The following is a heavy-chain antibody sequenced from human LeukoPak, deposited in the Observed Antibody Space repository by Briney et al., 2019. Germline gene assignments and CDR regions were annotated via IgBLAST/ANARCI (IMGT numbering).Heavy chain of an antibody. D-gene: IGHD2-15*01. Sequence: GGSLRLSCVASGFTFSIYTMTWFRQAPGKGLEWVSSISGSGDTTYSADSVRGRFTLSRDNSRNTLFLQTDSLRVDDTAVYYCAKAKGGLWGQGTLVTVSS. CDR1: GFTFSIYT. CDR2: ISGSGDTT. J-gene: IGHJ4*02. V-gene: IGHV3-23*01. CDR3: AKAKGGL.